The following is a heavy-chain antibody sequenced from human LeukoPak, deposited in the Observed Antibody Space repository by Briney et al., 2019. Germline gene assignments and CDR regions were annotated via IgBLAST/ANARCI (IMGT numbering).Heavy chain of an antibody. Sequence: GGSLRLSWAASGFTFSSYWMHWVGQAPGNGLVWVSCIKSDWSTNYADSVKGRFTISRDNAKNTISLQMNSLRDEDTGVYYCARAPSEIGGYYPEYFRHWGQGTLVTVSS. CDR3: ARAPSEIGGYYPEYFRH. D-gene: IGHD3-22*01. V-gene: IGHV3-74*01. CDR1: GFTFSSYW. J-gene: IGHJ1*01. CDR2: IKSDWST.